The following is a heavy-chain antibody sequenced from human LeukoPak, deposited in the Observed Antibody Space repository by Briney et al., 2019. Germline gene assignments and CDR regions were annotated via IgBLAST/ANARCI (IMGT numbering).Heavy chain of an antibody. V-gene: IGHV3-21*06. CDR1: GFTFSTYS. J-gene: IGHJ4*02. CDR3: ARHRGQPYYFDY. Sequence: GGSLRLSCAASGFTFSTYSMNWVRQAPGKGLEWVSSISSSSNYIYYADSLKGRFTISRDNAKNSLFLQMNSLGAEDTAVYYCARHRGQPYYFDYWGQGTLVTVSS. D-gene: IGHD6-13*01. CDR2: ISSSSNYI.